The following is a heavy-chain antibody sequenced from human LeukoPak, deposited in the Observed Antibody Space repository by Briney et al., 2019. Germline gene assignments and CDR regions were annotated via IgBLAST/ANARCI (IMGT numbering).Heavy chain of an antibody. CDR3: ARDDFEYSVHYGMDV. CDR1: GGSISSYY. CDR2: VYRTGNT. D-gene: IGHD3-9*01. Sequence: PSETLSLTCTVSGGSISSYYWSWIRQPAGKGLEWIGRVYRTGNTNYNPSLQGRVTMSVDTSKNQISLRLRSVTAADTAVYFCARDDFEYSVHYGMDVWGQGTAVTVSS. V-gene: IGHV4-4*07. J-gene: IGHJ6*02.